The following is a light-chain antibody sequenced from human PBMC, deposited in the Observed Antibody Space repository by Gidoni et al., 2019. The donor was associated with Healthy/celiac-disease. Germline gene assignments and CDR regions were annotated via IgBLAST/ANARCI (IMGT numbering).Light chain of an antibody. CDR1: QSVSSSY. J-gene: IGKJ1*01. Sequence: EIVLTPSPGTLSLSPGERATLSCRASQSVSSSYLAWYQQKPGQAPRLLIYGASSRATGIPDRCSGSWSGTDFTLTISRLEPEDFAVYYCQQYGSSSWTFGQGTKVEIK. V-gene: IGKV3-20*01. CDR3: QQYGSSSWT. CDR2: GAS.